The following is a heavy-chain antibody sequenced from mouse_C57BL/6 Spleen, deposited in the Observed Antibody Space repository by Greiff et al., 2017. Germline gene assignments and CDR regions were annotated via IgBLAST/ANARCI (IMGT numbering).Heavy chain of an antibody. CDR1: GYTFTSYW. V-gene: IGHV1-64*01. D-gene: IGHD2-2*01. CDR2: ILPDSGST. CDR3: ACYYGYDDGYFDY. J-gene: IGHJ2*01. Sequence: QVQLQQPGAELVKPGASVKLSCKASGYTFTSYWMHWVKQRPGQGLEWIGMILPDSGSTNYNEKFKSKATLTVDKSSSTAYMQLSSLTSEDSAVYYCACYYGYDDGYFDYWGQGTTLTVSS.